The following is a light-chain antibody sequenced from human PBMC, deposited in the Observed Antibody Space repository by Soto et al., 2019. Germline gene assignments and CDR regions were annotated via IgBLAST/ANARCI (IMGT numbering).Light chain of an antibody. J-gene: IGLJ1*01. V-gene: IGLV1-40*01. CDR3: QSYDDSLSVHYV. CDR2: GNT. CDR1: SSNIGSTYD. Sequence: QLVLTQPPSVSGAPGQRVTISCTGSSSNIGSTYDVQWYQQLPGTAPKLLIHGNTNRPSGVPDRFSGSKSGTSASLAITGLQADDEADYYCQSYDDSLSVHYVFGTGTKVTGL.